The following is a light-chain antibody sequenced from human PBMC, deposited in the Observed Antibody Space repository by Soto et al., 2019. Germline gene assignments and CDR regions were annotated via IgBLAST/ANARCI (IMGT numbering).Light chain of an antibody. CDR2: DVS. J-gene: IGLJ2*01. CDR1: SSDVGGYNY. CDR3: SSYTSNSTVV. V-gene: IGLV2-14*01. Sequence: QSALTQPASVSGSPGQSITISCTGTSSDVGGYNYVSWYQQHPGKAPKLMICDVSNRPSGVSNRFSGSKSGNRATLTISGLQAEDEADYYCSSYTSNSTVVFGGGTKLTVL.